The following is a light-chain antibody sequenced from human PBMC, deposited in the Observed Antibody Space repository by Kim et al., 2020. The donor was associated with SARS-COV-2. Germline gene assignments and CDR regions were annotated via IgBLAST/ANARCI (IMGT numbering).Light chain of an antibody. J-gene: IGLJ3*02. CDR2: EDN. Sequence: NFMLAQPHSVSESPGKTVTISCTRSSGSIADNYVQWYQQRPGSAPTTVIYEDNQRPSGVSDRFSGSFDSSSNSASLTISGLTTEDEADYYCQSHDLNTQVFGGGTQLTVL. CDR3: QSHDLNTQV. V-gene: IGLV6-57*04. CDR1: SGSIADNY.